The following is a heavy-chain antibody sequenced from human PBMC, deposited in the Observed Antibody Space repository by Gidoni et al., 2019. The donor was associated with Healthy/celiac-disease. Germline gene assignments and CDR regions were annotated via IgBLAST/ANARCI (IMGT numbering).Heavy chain of an antibody. D-gene: IGHD1-7*01. J-gene: IGHJ4*02. V-gene: IGHV4-59*01. CDR2: IYYSGST. CDR1: GGSISSYY. Sequence: QVQLQESGPGLVKPSETLSLTCTVSGGSISSYYWSWIRQPPGKGLEWIGYIYYSGSTNYNPSLKSRVTISVDTSKNQFSLKLSSVTAADTAVYYCARGGGVTGTRFPSYWGQGTLVTVSS. CDR3: ARGGGVTGTRFPSY.